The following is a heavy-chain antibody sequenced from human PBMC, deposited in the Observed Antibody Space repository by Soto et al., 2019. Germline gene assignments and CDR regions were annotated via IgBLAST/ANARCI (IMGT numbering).Heavy chain of an antibody. CDR3: ARAGYSSSSGYYYYYMDV. J-gene: IGHJ6*03. V-gene: IGHV4-34*01. CDR1: GGSISGYY. D-gene: IGHD6-6*01. Sequence: PSETLSLTCTVSGGSISGYYWSWIRQPPGKGLEWIGEINHSGSTNYNPSLKSRVTISVDTSKNQFSLKLSSVTAADTAVYYCARAGYSSSSGYYYYYMDVWGKGTTVTVSS. CDR2: INHSGST.